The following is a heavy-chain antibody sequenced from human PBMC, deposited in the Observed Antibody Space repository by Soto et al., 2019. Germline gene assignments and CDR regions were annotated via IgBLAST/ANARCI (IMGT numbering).Heavy chain of an antibody. Sequence: GGSLRLSCAGSGFTFSSYAMSWVRQAPGKGLEWVSGMSGSGGITYYADSVKGRFTISRDNSKNMLYLQMNSLKVEDTGVYYCVKRLGYCSGGACQYWGQGTLVTVSS. CDR3: VKRLGYCSGGACQY. J-gene: IGHJ4*02. V-gene: IGHV3-23*01. CDR1: GFTFSSYA. CDR2: MSGSGGIT. D-gene: IGHD2-15*01.